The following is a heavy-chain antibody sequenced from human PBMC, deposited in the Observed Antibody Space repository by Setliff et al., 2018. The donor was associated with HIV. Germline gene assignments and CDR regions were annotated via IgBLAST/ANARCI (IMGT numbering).Heavy chain of an antibody. D-gene: IGHD6-25*01. V-gene: IGHV4-4*07. CDR3: ARMSISASVYFDY. Sequence: SETLSLTCIVSGASISSQYWSWIRQPAGKGLEWIGRVYSSGNTNYNPSFKSRVTMAVDTSKNQFSLNLNSVTAADTAVYYCARMSISASVYFDYWGQGSQVTVSS. CDR1: GASISSQY. CDR2: VYSSGNT. J-gene: IGHJ4*02.